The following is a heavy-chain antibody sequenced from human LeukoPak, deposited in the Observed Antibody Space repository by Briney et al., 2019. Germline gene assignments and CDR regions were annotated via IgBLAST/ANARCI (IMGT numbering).Heavy chain of an antibody. CDR1: GDSVSSNSAA. D-gene: IGHD1-26*01. J-gene: IGHJ4*02. Sequence: SQTLSLTCAISGDSVSSNSAAWNWVRQSPSRRLEWLGRTYYKSKWYNDCAVSVRGRITINPDTSKNQFSLQLNSVTPEDTAVYYCARSGSWRFDYWGQGTLVTVSS. CDR2: TYYKSKWYN. CDR3: ARSGSWRFDY. V-gene: IGHV6-1*01.